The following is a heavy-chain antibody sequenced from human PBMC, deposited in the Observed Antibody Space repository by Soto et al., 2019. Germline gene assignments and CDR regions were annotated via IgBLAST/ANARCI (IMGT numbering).Heavy chain of an antibody. CDR1: GGSISSGGYS. V-gene: IGHV4-30-2*01. J-gene: IGHJ1*01. CDR3: ARLPLL. Sequence: SETLSLTCAVSGGSISSGGYSWSWIRQPPGKGLEWIGYIYHSGSTYYNPPLKSRVTISVDRSKNQFSLKLSSVTAADTAVYYRARLPLLWGQGTLVTVSS. D-gene: IGHD1-26*01. CDR2: IYHSGST.